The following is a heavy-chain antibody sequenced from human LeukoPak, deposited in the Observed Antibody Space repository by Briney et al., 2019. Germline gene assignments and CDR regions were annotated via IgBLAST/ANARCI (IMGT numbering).Heavy chain of an antibody. D-gene: IGHD3-22*01. V-gene: IGHV3-23*01. CDR2: ISPGGDTT. Sequence: GGTLRLSCAASGFTFSSSAMTWVRQVPGKGLEWVSTISPGGDTTFYADSVKGRFTVSRDNSKYTLFLQINSLRVEDTALYYCATREYYDGSGYSVYWGQGILVSVSS. CDR3: ATREYYDGSGYSVY. CDR1: GFTFSSSA. J-gene: IGHJ4*02.